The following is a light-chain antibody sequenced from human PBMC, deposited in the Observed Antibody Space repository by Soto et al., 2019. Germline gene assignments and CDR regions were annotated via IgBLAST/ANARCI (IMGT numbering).Light chain of an antibody. Sequence: EIWLTQSPGTLSLSPGERATLSCRASQSVSSSYLAWYQQKPGQAPRLLIYGASSRATGIPDRFSGSGSGTDFTLTISRLEPEDFAVYYCQQYGSSPGTFGQGTKVEIK. V-gene: IGKV3-20*01. CDR2: GAS. CDR3: QQYGSSPGT. J-gene: IGKJ1*01. CDR1: QSVSSSY.